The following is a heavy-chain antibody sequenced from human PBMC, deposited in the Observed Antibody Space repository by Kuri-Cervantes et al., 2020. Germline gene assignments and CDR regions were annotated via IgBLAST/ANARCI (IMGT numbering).Heavy chain of an antibody. V-gene: IGHV1-2*02. J-gene: IGHJ3*02. Sequence: GGSLRLSCKASGYAFIMYYMHWVRQAPGQGLEWMGWINPNSGGTNYAQKFQGRVTMTRDTSISTAYMELSRLRSDDTAVYYCARVGYSYGLDDAFDIWGQGTMVTVSS. CDR1: GYAFIMYY. CDR2: INPNSGGT. CDR3: ARVGYSYGLDDAFDI. D-gene: IGHD5-18*01.